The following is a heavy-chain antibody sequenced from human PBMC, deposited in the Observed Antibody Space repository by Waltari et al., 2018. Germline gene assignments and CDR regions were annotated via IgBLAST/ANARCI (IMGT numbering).Heavy chain of an antibody. V-gene: IGHV1-2*02. CDR1: GYTFSVYH. Sequence: QVQLVQSGTEVKKPGASVRVSCPTSGYTFSVYHLPWVRQTPGQGFEWMGWINPKNGDTSYAQNFLGRVTMTRDTSINTAYMDLSGLRSDDAAVFYCARDPGPIVGAPDFWGQGTLVTVSS. CDR3: ARDPGPIVGAPDF. J-gene: IGHJ4*02. CDR2: INPKNGDT. D-gene: IGHD1-26*01.